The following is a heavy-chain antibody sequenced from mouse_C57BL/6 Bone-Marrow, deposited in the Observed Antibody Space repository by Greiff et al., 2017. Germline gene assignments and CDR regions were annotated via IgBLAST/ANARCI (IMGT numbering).Heavy chain of an antibody. D-gene: IGHD1-1*01. Sequence: QVQLQQSGAELMKPGASVKLSCKATGYTFPGYWIEWVKQRPGHGLEWIGEILPGSGSTNYNEKFKGKATFTADTSSNTAYMQLSSLTTEDSAIYYCAREPFTTVVATGYWYYDVWGTGTTVTVSS. CDR1: GYTFPGYW. J-gene: IGHJ1*03. V-gene: IGHV1-9*01. CDR2: ILPGSGST. CDR3: AREPFTTVVATGYWYYDV.